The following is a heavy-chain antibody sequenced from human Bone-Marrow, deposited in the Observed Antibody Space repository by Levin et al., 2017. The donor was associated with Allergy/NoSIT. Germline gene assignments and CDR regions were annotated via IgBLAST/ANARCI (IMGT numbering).Heavy chain of an antibody. CDR3: ARDGSGYSYDGGPYYYYGMDV. J-gene: IGHJ6*02. Sequence: GGSLRLSCAASGFTFSDYYMSWIRQAPGKGLEWVSYISSSGSTIYYADSVKGRFTISRDNAKNSLYLQMNSLRAEDTAVYYCARDGSGYSYDGGPYYYYGMDVWGQGTTVTVSS. CDR1: GFTFSDYY. V-gene: IGHV3-11*01. CDR2: ISSSGSTI. D-gene: IGHD5-18*01.